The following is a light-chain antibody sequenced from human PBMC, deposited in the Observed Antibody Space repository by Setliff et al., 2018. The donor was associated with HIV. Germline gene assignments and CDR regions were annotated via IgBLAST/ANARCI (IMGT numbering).Light chain of an antibody. CDR3: CSYAGSSTL. CDR1: SSDVGSYNL. J-gene: IGLJ2*01. Sequence: QSVLTQPASVSGSPGQSITISCTGTSSDVGSYNLVSWYQQHPGKAPKLMIYEVSKRPSGVSNRFSGSKSVNTASLTISGLQAEDEADYYCCSYAGSSTLFGGGTK. V-gene: IGLV2-23*02. CDR2: EVS.